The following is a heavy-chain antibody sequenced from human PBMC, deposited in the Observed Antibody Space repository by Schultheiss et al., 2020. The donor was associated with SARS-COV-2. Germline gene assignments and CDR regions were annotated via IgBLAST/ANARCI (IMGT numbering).Heavy chain of an antibody. CDR1: GGSFSGYY. CDR2: INHSGST. V-gene: IGHV4-34*01. D-gene: IGHD4-23*01. Sequence: SETLSLTCAVYGGSFSGYYWSWIRQPPGKGLEWIGEINHSGSTNYNPSLKSRVTISVDTSKNQFSLKLSSVTAADTAVYYCAREGPEVTDYWGQGTLVTVSS. J-gene: IGHJ4*02. CDR3: AREGPEVTDY.